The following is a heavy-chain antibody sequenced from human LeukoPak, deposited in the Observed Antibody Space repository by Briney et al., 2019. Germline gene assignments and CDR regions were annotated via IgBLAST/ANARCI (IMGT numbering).Heavy chain of an antibody. V-gene: IGHV3-7*01. J-gene: IGHJ4*02. CDR2: IKEDGSEK. D-gene: IGHD2-15*01. CDR1: GLTFSSHW. Sequence: PGGSLRLSCAASGLTFSSHWMHWVRQAPGKGLEWVANIKEDGSEKYYVDSVKGRFTISRDNAKNSVYLQMNSLRAEDTAVYYCAREGDYYCSGGSCYDCWGQGTLVTVSS. CDR3: AREGDYYCSGGSCYDC.